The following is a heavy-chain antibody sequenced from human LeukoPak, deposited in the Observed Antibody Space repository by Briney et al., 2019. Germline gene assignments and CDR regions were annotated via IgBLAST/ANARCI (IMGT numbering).Heavy chain of an antibody. Sequence: KPGGSLRLSCAAPRFTFSSYSMHWVRQAPGKGLEWVSSIGSSNQYRSYADSVKGRFTISRDNAKNSLYLQMNSLRAEDTAVHYCAKERPTRRYCSGGSCYSRYFDYWGQGTLVTVSS. V-gene: IGHV3-21*04. D-gene: IGHD2-15*01. CDR1: RFTFSSYS. CDR3: AKERPTRRYCSGGSCYSRYFDY. CDR2: IGSSNQYR. J-gene: IGHJ4*02.